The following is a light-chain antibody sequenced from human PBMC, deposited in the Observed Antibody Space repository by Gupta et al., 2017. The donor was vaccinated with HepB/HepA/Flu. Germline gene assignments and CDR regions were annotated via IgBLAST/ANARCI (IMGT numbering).Light chain of an antibody. V-gene: IGLV2-8*01. CDR2: EVT. J-gene: IGLJ3*02. CDR3: SSYTGSNTVL. Sequence: HSALPQPPPAPGSPDQSITISCTGTSSDVGGYNYVSWYQQHPGKAPKLMIYEVTRRPSGVSDRFSGSKSGNTASLTVSGLQAEDEADYYCSSYTGSNTVLFGGGTKLTVL. CDR1: SSDVGGYNY.